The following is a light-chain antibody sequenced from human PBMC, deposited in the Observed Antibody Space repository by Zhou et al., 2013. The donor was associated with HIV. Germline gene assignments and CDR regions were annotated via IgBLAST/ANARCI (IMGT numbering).Light chain of an antibody. CDR2: ATS. V-gene: IGKV1-39*01. J-gene: IGKJ4*01. CDR1: QTIIRY. CDR3: QQYNSHPLT. Sequence: DIQMTQSPSSLSASVGDRVTITCRASQTIIRYLNWYQQKPGKAPKLLIYATSSLQGGVPSRFSGSGSGTDFTLTISSLQPEDFATYYCQQYNSHPLTFGGGTKVEIK.